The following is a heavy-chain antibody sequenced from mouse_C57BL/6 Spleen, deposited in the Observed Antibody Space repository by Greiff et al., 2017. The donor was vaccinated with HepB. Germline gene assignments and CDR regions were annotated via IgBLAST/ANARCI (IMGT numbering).Heavy chain of an antibody. CDR2: IYPGSGST. CDR3: ALYGSTYTWFAY. Sequence: QVQLQQPGAELVKPGASVKMSCKASGYTFTSYWITWVKQRPGQGLEWIGDIYPGSGSTNYNEKFKSKATMTVDTSSSTAYMQLSILTSEDSAVYYCALYGSTYTWFAYWGQGTLVTVSA. CDR1: GYTFTSYW. V-gene: IGHV1-55*01. D-gene: IGHD1-1*01. J-gene: IGHJ3*01.